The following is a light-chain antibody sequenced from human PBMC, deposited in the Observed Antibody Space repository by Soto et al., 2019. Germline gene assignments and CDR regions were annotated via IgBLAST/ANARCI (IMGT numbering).Light chain of an antibody. V-gene: IGKV2-30*01. CDR1: QSLVYSDGNTY. J-gene: IGKJ3*01. CDR3: MQGTHWPGFT. Sequence: DVVMTQSPLSLPVTLGQPASISCRSSQSLVYSDGNTYLNWFQQRPGQSPRRLIYKVSNRDSGVPARFSGSGSGTDFTLKISRVEAEDVGVYSGMQGTHWPGFTFGPGTKVDIK. CDR2: KVS.